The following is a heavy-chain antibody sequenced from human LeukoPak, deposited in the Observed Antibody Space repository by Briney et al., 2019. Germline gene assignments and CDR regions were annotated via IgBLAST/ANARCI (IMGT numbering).Heavy chain of an antibody. CDR1: GFTFSSYG. D-gene: IGHD4-17*01. V-gene: IGHV3-21*01. CDR3: ASLMTTVTTGDY. J-gene: IGHJ4*02. CDR2: ISSSSSYI. Sequence: GGSLRLSCAASGFTFSSYGMNWVRQAPGKGLEWVSSISSSSSYIYYADSVKGRFTISRDNAKNSLYLQMNSLRAEDTAVYYCASLMTTVTTGDYWGQGTLVTVSS.